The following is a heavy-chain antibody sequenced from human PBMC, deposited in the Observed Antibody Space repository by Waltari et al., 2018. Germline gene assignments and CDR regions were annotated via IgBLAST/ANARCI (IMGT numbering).Heavy chain of an antibody. D-gene: IGHD4-17*01. J-gene: IGHJ4*02. CDR3: ANHPRTTVTTGADY. CDR2: IYYSGST. CDR1: GGSISSSSYY. Sequence: QLQLQESGPGMVKPSETLSLTCTVSGGSISSSSYYWGWIRQPPGKGLEWIGSIYYSGSTYYNPSLKSRVTISVDTSKNQFSLKLSSVTAADTAVYYCANHPRTTVTTGADYWGQGTLVTVSS. V-gene: IGHV4-39*01.